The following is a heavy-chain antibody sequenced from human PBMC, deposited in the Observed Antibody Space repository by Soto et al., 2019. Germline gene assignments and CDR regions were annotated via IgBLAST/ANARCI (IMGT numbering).Heavy chain of an antibody. CDR3: ARGWDHYDSSGLRTWFDP. CDR2: IIPIFGTA. CDR1: GGTFSDYG. D-gene: IGHD3-22*01. J-gene: IGHJ5*02. Sequence: QVQLVQSGAEVKKPGSSVKVSCKASGGTFSDYGIHWVRLAPGQGLEWMGGIIPIFGTANYAQKFRCRVTIFADESTITTYMELGSLRSENSAVYYCARGWDHYDSSGLRTWFDPWGEGSLVTVST. V-gene: IGHV1-69*01.